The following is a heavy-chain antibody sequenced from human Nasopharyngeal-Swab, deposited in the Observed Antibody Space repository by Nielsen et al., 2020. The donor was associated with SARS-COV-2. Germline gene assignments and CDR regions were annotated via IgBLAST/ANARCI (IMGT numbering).Heavy chain of an antibody. CDR1: GGSISSYY. J-gene: IGHJ6*02. V-gene: IGHV4-59*13. D-gene: IGHD6-13*01. CDR2: IYYSGST. CDR3: ARSEQQLVLDYYYYGMDV. Sequence: SETLSLTCTVSGGSISSYYWSWIRQPPGKGLEWIGYIYYSGSTNYNPSLKSRVTISVDTSKNQFSLKLSSVTAADTAVYYRARSEQQLVLDYYYYGMDVWGQGTTVTVSS.